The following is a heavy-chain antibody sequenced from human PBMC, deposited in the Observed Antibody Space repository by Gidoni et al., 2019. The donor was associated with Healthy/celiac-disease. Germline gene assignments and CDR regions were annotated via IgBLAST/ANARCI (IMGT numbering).Heavy chain of an antibody. J-gene: IGHJ4*02. V-gene: IGHV4-31*03. CDR2: IYSRGST. CDR3: AREGGTSSPYY. CDR1: GGSISSGGYY. D-gene: IGHD2-2*01. Sequence: QVQLQESGPGLGKPSQTLSLTCPVSGGSISSGGYYWRWILQHPGKGLEWIGYIYSRGSTSYTPSLKSRVTISVDTSKNQFSLKLSSVTAADTAVYYCAREGGTSSPYYWGQGTLVTVSS.